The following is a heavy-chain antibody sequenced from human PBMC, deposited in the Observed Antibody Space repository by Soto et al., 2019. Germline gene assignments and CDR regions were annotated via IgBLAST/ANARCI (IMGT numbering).Heavy chain of an antibody. J-gene: IGHJ4*02. CDR1: GFMFANYA. V-gene: IGHV3-23*01. D-gene: IGHD6-13*01. Sequence: QPGGSLRLSCAASGFMFANYAMGWVRQAPGRGLEWVSAITGSGGGTYYADSVKGRFTISRDNSKNTLYLQMNSLSAEDTAIYYCAKDAIMVSSSFNYFDFWGQGALVTVSS. CDR2: ITGSGGGT. CDR3: AKDAIMVSSSFNYFDF.